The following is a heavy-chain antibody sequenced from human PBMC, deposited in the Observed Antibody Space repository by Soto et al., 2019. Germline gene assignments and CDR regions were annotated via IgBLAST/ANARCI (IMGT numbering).Heavy chain of an antibody. CDR2: IKSKTDGGTT. J-gene: IGHJ4*02. Sequence: EVELVESGGGLVKPGGSLRLSCAASGFTFSNGWMSWVRQAPGKGLEWVARIKSKTDGGTTDYAAPVKGRFTISRDDSKNTLYLQMNSLKTEDTAVYYCTTDSIQLWYNWGQGTLVTVSS. V-gene: IGHV3-15*01. D-gene: IGHD5-18*01. CDR3: TTDSIQLWYN. CDR1: GFTFSNGW.